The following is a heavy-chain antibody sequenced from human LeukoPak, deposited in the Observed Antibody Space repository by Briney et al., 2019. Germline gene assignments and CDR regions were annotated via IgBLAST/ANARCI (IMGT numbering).Heavy chain of an antibody. Sequence: PGGSLRLSCAASGFTFSDYSMHWVRQAPGKGLEWVALIPYDGGNKFYADSVRDRFTISRDNSKNTLFLQMNSLRIEDTAVYYCAKVFEVRGARRPKDYWGQGTLVIVSS. D-gene: IGHD3-10*01. CDR2: IPYDGGNK. CDR1: GFTFSDYS. CDR3: AKVFEVRGARRPKDY. V-gene: IGHV3-30*18. J-gene: IGHJ4*02.